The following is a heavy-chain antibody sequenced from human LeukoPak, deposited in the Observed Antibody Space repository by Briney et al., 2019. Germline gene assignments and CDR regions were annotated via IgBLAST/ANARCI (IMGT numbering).Heavy chain of an antibody. V-gene: IGHV3-74*01. CDR1: GFTFSSYW. CDR3: ARRSSGSPPYYFDY. D-gene: IGHD1-26*01. J-gene: IGHJ4*02. Sequence: PGGSLRLSCAASGFTFSSYWMHWVRQAPGKGLVWVSRINSDGSTTNYADYVKGRFTISRDNAKNTLYLQMNSLGAEDTAVYYCARRSSGSPPYYFDYWGQGTLVTVSS. CDR2: INSDGSTT.